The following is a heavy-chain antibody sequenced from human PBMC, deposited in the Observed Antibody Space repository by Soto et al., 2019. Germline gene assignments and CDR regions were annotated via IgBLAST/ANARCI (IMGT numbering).Heavy chain of an antibody. V-gene: IGHV3-74*01. CDR2: INPESTTI. D-gene: IGHD2-15*01. J-gene: IGHJ4*02. CDR1: GIDLSIYW. CDR3: TKDTFGGRDS. Sequence: EAQLVESGGGLVQPGGSLRLSCTGSGIDLSIYWMHWVRQAPWKGLVWVSRINPESTTISYADSVKGRFTISRDNAENTLFLHINSLSAEDTGVYYCTKDTFGGRDSWGQGTLVTVSS.